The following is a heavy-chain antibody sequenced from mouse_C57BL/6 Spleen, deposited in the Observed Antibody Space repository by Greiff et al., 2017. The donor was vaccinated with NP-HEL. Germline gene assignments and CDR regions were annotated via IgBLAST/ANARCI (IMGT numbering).Heavy chain of an antibody. CDR2: IDPSDSYT. Sequence: VQLQQPGAELVMPGASVKLSCKASGYTFTSYWMHWVKQRPGQGLEWIGEIDPSDSYTNYNQKFKGKSTLTVDKSSSTAYMQLSSLTSEDSAVYYCARGRGLLRHFFDYWGQGTTLTVSS. J-gene: IGHJ2*01. CDR1: GYTFTSYW. D-gene: IGHD1-2*01. CDR3: ARGRGLLRHFFDY. V-gene: IGHV1-69*01.